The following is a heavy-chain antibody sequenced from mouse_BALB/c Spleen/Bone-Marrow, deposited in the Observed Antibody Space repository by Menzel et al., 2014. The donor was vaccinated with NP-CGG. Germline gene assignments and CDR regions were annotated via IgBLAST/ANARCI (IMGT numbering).Heavy chain of an antibody. V-gene: IGHV1S56*01. J-gene: IGHJ4*01. CDR3: ARFYYGSSYAMDY. Sequence: VHLVESGPELVKPGASVRISCKASGYTSTSYYIHWVKQRPGQGLEWIGWIYPGNVNTKYNEKFKGKATLTADKSSSTAYMQLSSLTSEDSAVYFCARFYYGSSYAMDYWGQGTSVTVSS. D-gene: IGHD1-1*01. CDR1: GYTSTSYY. CDR2: IYPGNVNT.